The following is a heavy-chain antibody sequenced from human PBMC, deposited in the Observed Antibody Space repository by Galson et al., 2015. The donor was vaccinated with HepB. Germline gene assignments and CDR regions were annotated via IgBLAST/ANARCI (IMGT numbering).Heavy chain of an antibody. CDR3: ARAERVLRFLEWFPGAFNL. CDR1: GDSLSSGSSS. Sequence: TLSLTCAVSGDSLSSGSSSWSWLRQPPGKGLEWIGYIYHSGYTKYSPSLMSRVTMSLDKSKNQFSLNLTSATAADTAVYYCARAERVLRFLEWFPGAFNLWGQGTMVTVSS. D-gene: IGHD3-3*01. V-gene: IGHV4-30-2*01. J-gene: IGHJ3*01. CDR2: IYHSGYT.